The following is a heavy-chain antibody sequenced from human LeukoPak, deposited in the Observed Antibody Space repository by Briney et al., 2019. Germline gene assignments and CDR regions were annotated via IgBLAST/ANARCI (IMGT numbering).Heavy chain of an antibody. CDR3: AKGGLRDGYSYAS. V-gene: IGHV3-53*01. CDR2: IYSGGST. Sequence: PGGSLRLSCAASGFNVNSNYMNWVRQAPGKGLEWVSAIYSGGSTYYADSVKGRFTTSRDNSKNTLSLQMNSLRAADTAVYYCAKGGLRDGYSYASWGQGTLITVSS. CDR1: GFNVNSNY. D-gene: IGHD5-24*01. J-gene: IGHJ5*02.